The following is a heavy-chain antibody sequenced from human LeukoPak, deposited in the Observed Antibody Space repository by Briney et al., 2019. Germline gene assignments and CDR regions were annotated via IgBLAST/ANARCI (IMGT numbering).Heavy chain of an antibody. CDR1: GYSISSGYY. V-gene: IGHV4-38-2*01. Sequence: SETLSLTCAVSGYSISSGYYWGWSRQPPGKGVEWIGSIYHSGSTYYNPSLKSRVTISVDTSKTQFSLKLSSVTAADTAVYYCARQGYDFWSGYYIWGQGTLVTVSS. CDR3: ARQGYDFWSGYYI. J-gene: IGHJ4*02. CDR2: IYHSGST. D-gene: IGHD3-3*01.